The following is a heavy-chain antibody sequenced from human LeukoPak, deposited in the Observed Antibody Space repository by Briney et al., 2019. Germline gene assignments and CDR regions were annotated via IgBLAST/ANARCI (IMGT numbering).Heavy chain of an antibody. J-gene: IGHJ4*02. CDR2: IYTSGST. Sequence: SETLSLTCTVSGGSISGYYWSWIRQPAGKGLEWIGRIYTSGSTNYNPSLKSRVTMSVDTSKNQFSLKLSSVTAADTAVYYCARDNYYYDSSGSQPFDYWGQGTLVTVSS. CDR3: ARDNYYYDSSGSQPFDY. CDR1: GGSISGYY. V-gene: IGHV4-4*07. D-gene: IGHD3-22*01.